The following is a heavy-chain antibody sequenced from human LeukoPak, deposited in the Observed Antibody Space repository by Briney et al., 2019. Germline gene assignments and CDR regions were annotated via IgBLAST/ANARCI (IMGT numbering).Heavy chain of an antibody. V-gene: IGHV3-23*01. Sequence: GGALRLSCAASGFTFSNYAMSWVRQAPGKGLEWVSAIRGSGGSTYYADSVKGRFTISRDNSKNTLYLQMNSLRAEDTAVYYCARGYYDFWSGYYRVGYFDYWGQGTLVTVSS. J-gene: IGHJ4*02. CDR2: IRGSGGST. CDR1: GFTFSNYA. CDR3: ARGYYDFWSGYYRVGYFDY. D-gene: IGHD3-3*01.